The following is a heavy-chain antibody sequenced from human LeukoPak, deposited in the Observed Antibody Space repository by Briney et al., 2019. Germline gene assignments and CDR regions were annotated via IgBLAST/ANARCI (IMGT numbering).Heavy chain of an antibody. D-gene: IGHD3-10*01. CDR2: ISGSGESK. J-gene: IGHJ6*03. V-gene: IGHV3-23*01. CDR1: GFTFSSYA. CDR3: AKGSHDSGGYYTSRYYYYMDV. Sequence: PGGSLRLSCGASGFTFSSYAMSWVRQAPGKGPEWVSGISGSGESKYYADSVKGRFTISRDNAKNTLYLQMSSLRAEDTAVYYCAKGSHDSGGYYTSRYYYYMDVWGKGTTVTVSS.